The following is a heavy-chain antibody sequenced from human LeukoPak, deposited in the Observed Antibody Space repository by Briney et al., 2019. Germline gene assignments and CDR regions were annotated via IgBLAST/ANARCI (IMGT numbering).Heavy chain of an antibody. V-gene: IGHV3-23*01. CDR1: GITLRNYG. D-gene: IGHD7-27*01. CDR2: INNGGDIT. CDR3: AKTLGTYCFDY. J-gene: IGHJ4*02. Sequence: GGSLRLSCAASGITLRNYGMSWVRQAPGRGLEWVSSINNGGDITYYADSVKGRFTISRDNSKNTLYLQINSLRAEDTAVYYCAKTLGTYCFDYWGQGTLVIVSS.